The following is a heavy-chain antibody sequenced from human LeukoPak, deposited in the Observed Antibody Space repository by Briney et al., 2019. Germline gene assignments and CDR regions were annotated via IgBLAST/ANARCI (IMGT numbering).Heavy chain of an antibody. CDR1: GFTFSSYA. J-gene: IGHJ1*01. CDR3: ASGLVPAEYFTH. D-gene: IGHD6-19*01. CDR2: ISGSGGST. Sequence: RTGGSLRLSCAASGFTFSSYAMSWVRQAPGKGLEWVSAISGSGGSTYYADSVKGRFTISRDNSKNTLYLQMNSLRAEDTAVYYCASGLVPAEYFTHWGQGTLVTVSS. V-gene: IGHV3-23*01.